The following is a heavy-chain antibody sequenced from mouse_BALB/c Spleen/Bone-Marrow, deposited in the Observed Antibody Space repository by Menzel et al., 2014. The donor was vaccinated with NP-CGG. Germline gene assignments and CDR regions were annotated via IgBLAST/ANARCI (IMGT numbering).Heavy chain of an antibody. CDR1: GFTFSDYY. Sequence: EVNLVESGGGLVKPGGSLKLSCAASGFTFSDYYMYWVRQTPEKRLEWVATISDGGSYTYYPDSVKGRFTISRDNAKNNLYLQMTSLKSEDTAMYSCARDSYYYGSSYWYFDVWGAGTTVTVSS. V-gene: IGHV5-4*02. CDR3: ARDSYYYGSSYWYFDV. D-gene: IGHD1-1*01. CDR2: ISDGGSYT. J-gene: IGHJ1*01.